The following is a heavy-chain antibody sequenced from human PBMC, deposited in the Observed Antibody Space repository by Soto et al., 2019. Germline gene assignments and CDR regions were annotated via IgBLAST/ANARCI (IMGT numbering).Heavy chain of an antibody. J-gene: IGHJ4*02. V-gene: IGHV3-23*01. CDR3: AKSKQGLAPPGFLFDY. Sequence: GGSLRLSCAASGFTFSSYAMSWVRQAPGKGLEWVSAISGSGGSTYYADSVKGRFTISRDNSKNTLYLQMNSLRAEDTAVYYCAKSKQGLAPPGFLFDYWGQGTLVTVSS. CDR2: ISGSGGST. CDR1: GFTFSSYA. D-gene: IGHD6-19*01.